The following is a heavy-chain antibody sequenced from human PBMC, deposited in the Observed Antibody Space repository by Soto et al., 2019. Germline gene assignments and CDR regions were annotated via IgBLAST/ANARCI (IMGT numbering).Heavy chain of an antibody. CDR1: GFTFTSYA. D-gene: IGHD2-21*02. J-gene: IGHJ5*01. V-gene: IGHV3-30*03. Sequence: GGSLRLSCAASGFTFTSYAMHWVRQAPGKGLEWVTVISNDEGDYKYADSVKGRFTISRDNSRNTLYLQMDSASYCGGDCYLYSWFDSWGQGALVTVSS. CDR3: SWFDS. CDR2: ISNDEGDY.